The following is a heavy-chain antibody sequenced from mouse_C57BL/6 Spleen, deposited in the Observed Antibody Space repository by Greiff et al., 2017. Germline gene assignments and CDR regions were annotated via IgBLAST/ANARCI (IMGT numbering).Heavy chain of an antibody. V-gene: IGHV1-42*01. J-gene: IGHJ4*01. CDR1: GYSFTGYY. CDR2: INPSTGGT. CDR3: AKWGSYYAMDY. Sequence: EVQLQQSGPELVKPGASVKISCKASGYSFTGYYMNWVKQSPEKSLEWIGEINPSTGGTTYNQKFKATATLTVDKSSSTAYMQLKSLTSEESSVYYCAKWGSYYAMDYWGQGTSVTVSS.